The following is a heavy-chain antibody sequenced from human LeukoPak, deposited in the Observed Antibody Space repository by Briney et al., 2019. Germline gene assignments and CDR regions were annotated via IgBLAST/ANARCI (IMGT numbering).Heavy chain of an antibody. D-gene: IGHD3-10*01. J-gene: IGHJ5*02. CDR2: IYTSGNT. V-gene: IGHV3-66*01. CDR1: GFTVGSNY. CDR3: ARVNSGWFDP. Sequence: GGSLRLSCAASGFTVGSNYMSWVRQTPGKGLEWVALIYTSGNTYYADSVKGRVTLSRDKSKNTVYLQMNSLRAEDTAIYYCARVNSGWFDPWGQGTLVTVSS.